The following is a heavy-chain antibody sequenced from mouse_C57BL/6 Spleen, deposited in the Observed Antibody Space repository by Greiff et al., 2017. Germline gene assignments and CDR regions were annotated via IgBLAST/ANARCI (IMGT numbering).Heavy chain of an antibody. J-gene: IGHJ4*01. CDR3: TRSSDSSGYVEAMDY. CDR1: GYTFTDYE. Sequence: QVQLQQSGAELVRPGASVTLSCKASGYTFTDYEMHWVKQTPVHGLEWIGAIDPETGGTAYNQKFKGKAILTADKSSSTAYMELRSLTSEDSAVYYCTRSSDSSGYVEAMDYWGQGTSVTVSS. D-gene: IGHD3-2*02. V-gene: IGHV1-15*01. CDR2: IDPETGGT.